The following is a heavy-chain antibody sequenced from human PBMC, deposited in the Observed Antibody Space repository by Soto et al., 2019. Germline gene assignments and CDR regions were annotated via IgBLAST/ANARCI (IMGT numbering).Heavy chain of an antibody. CDR1: GGSISSGGYY. D-gene: IGHD3-3*01. J-gene: IGHJ5*02. CDR2: IYYSGST. V-gene: IGHV4-31*03. CDR3: ARTRLRITIFGVDQDNWFDP. Sequence: PSETLSLTCTVSGGSISSGGYYWSWIRQHPGKGLEWIGYIYYSGSTYYNPSLKSRVTISVDTSKNQFSLKLSSVTAADTAVYYCARTRLRITIFGVDQDNWFDPWGQGTLVTVSS.